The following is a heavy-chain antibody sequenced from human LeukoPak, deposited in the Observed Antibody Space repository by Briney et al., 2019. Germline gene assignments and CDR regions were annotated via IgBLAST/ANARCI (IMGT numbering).Heavy chain of an antibody. CDR1: GYTFTSYD. CDR3: AIIQGPVVPAPIFYGY. D-gene: IGHD2-2*02. J-gene: IGHJ4*02. V-gene: IGHV1-8*01. Sequence: ASVKVSCKASGYTFTSYDINWVRQATGQGLEWMGWMNPNSGNTGYAQKFQGRVTMTRNTSISTAYMELSSLRSEDTAMYYCAIIQGPVVPAPIFYGYWGQGTLVTVSS. CDR2: MNPNSGNT.